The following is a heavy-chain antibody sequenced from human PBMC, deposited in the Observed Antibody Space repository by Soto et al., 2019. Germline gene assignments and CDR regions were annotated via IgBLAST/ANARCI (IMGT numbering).Heavy chain of an antibody. J-gene: IGHJ5*02. CDR1: GGTFSSYA. CDR2: IIPIFGTA. D-gene: IGHD2-15*01. V-gene: IGHV1-69*13. CDR3: ARPEFGGLNSFDP. Sequence: SVKVSCKASGGTFSSYAISWVRQAPGQGLEWMGGIIPIFGTANYAQKFQGRVTITADESTSTAYMELSSLRSEDTAVYYCARPEFGGLNSFDPWGQGTLVTVSS.